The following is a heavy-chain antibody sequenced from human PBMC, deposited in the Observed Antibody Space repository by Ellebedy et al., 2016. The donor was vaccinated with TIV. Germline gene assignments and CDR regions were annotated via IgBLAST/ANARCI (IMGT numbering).Heavy chain of an antibody. CDR1: GGSISSYY. Sequence: ESLKISCTVSGGSISSYYWSWIRQPPGKGLEWIGYIYYSGRTNYNPSLKSRFTISVDTSKNQFSLKLSSVTAADTAVYYCARDTSLAVAGTLSVFYYYGMDVWGQGTTVTVSS. D-gene: IGHD6-19*01. J-gene: IGHJ6*02. V-gene: IGHV4-59*01. CDR3: ARDTSLAVAGTLSVFYYYGMDV. CDR2: IYYSGRT.